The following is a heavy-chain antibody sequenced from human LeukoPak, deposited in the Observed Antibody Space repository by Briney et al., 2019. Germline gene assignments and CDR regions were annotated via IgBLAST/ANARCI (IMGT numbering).Heavy chain of an antibody. CDR2: ISGSGGST. J-gene: IGHJ6*02. D-gene: IGHD3-3*01. Sequence: GGSLRLSCAASGFTFSSYAMSWVRQAPGKGLEWVSAISGSGGSTYYADSVKGRFTISRDNSKNTLYLQMNSLRAEDTAVYYCARKDYDFWSGYYFYYYGMDVWGQGTTVTVSS. V-gene: IGHV3-23*01. CDR1: GFTFSSYA. CDR3: ARKDYDFWSGYYFYYYGMDV.